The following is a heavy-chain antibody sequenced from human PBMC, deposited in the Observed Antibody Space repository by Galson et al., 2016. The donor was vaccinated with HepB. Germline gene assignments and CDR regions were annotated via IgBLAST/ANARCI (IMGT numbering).Heavy chain of an antibody. D-gene: IGHD6-13*01. CDR2: LDPGDSYN. V-gene: IGHV5-10-1*01. J-gene: IGHJ1*01. CDR3: AILEAAAGSSFMRH. Sequence: QSGAEVKKHGESLTISCKGSGYTFTSYRISWVRQMPGKALEWMGGLDPGDSYNNYSPSLQGHVTISADKSTSTAYLQWSNLKASDTAMYYCAILEAAAGSSFMRHWGQGTLVSVSS. CDR1: GYTFTSYR.